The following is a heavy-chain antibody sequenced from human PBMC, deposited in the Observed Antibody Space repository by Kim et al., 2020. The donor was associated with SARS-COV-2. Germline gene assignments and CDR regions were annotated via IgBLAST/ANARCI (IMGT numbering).Heavy chain of an antibody. CDR2: IGTAGDT. D-gene: IGHD1-26*01. J-gene: IGHJ6*02. Sequence: GGSLRLSCAASGFTFSSYDMHWVRQATGKGLEWVSAIGTAGDTYYPGSVKGRFTISRENAKNSLYLQMNSLRAGDTAVYYCARADGSYFNVGYYYGMDVWGQGTTVTVSS. V-gene: IGHV3-13*01. CDR1: GFTFSSYD. CDR3: ARADGSYFNVGYYYGMDV.